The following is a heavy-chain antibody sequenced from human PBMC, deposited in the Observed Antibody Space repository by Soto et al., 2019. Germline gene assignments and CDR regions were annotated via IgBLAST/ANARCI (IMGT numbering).Heavy chain of an antibody. CDR2: VHYSGST. V-gene: IGHV4-59*01. Sequence: QVQLQESGPGLVKPSETLSLTCSVSGASTSSYYWSWIRQSPRKGLEWIGYVHYSGSTNYNPSLRSRVSMSVDTSRNQFSLKLISVTAADAAVYYCSRSIDNSGYYFSNCWGHGTLVTVSS. D-gene: IGHD3-22*01. J-gene: IGHJ4*01. CDR3: SRSIDNSGYYFSNC. CDR1: GASTSSYY.